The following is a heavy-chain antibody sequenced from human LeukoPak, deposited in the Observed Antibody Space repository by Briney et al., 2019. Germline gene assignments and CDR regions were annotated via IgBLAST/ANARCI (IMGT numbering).Heavy chain of an antibody. CDR2: ISNDGSRK. V-gene: IGHV3-30*03. J-gene: IGHJ4*02. D-gene: IGHD3-3*01. CDR3: ARDRAWNYFDY. Sequence: GRSLRLSCAPSGFTFSRHGMHWVRQAPGKGLEWVAIISNDGSRKYYAHSVEGRFTVSRDNSKNTLYLQMDSLRAEDTAVYYCARDRAWNYFDYWGQGTLVTVSS. CDR1: GFTFSRHG.